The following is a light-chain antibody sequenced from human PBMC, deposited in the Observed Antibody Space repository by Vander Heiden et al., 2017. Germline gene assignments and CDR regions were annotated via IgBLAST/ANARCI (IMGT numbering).Light chain of an antibody. CDR3: YSTDHNGDQV. CDR2: EDS. Sequence: SYDLPQPPSVSVSPRQPPRLPCSGAALPKKYVYWYQQKSGQAPVLVIYEDSKRPSGIPERFSGSSSGTVATLTITGAQVDDEGDYYCYSTDHNGDQVFGGGTLLAVL. V-gene: IGLV3-10*01. J-gene: IGLJ3*02. CDR1: ALPKKY.